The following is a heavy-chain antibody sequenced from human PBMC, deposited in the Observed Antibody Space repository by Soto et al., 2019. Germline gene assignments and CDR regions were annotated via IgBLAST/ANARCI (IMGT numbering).Heavy chain of an antibody. D-gene: IGHD1-26*01. V-gene: IGHV1-8*01. CDR3: ARFPAGSYSVLEYYYYGMDV. Sequence: QVQLVQSGAEVKKPGASVKVSCKASGYTFTSYAINWVRQATGQGLEWMGWMNPNSGNTGYAQKFQGRVTMTRNTSLSTAYIELSSLRSEDTAVYFWARFPAGSYSVLEYYYYGMDVWGQGTTVTVSS. CDR1: GYTFTSYA. J-gene: IGHJ6*02. CDR2: MNPNSGNT.